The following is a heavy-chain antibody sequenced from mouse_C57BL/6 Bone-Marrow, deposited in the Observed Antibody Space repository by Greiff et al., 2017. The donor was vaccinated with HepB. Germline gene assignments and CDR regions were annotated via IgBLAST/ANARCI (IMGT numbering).Heavy chain of an antibody. CDR1: GYTFTEYS. J-gene: IGHJ4*01. V-gene: IGHV1-62-2*01. CDR3: AKHPYSSGYGYAMDY. D-gene: IGHD3-2*02. CDR2: FYPGSGSI. Sequence: QVQLQQPGAELVKPGASVKLSCKASGYTFTEYSIHWVKQRPGQGLEWIGWFYPGSGSIKYNEKFKDKATLTADKSSSTAYMELSSLTSEDSAVYSCAKHPYSSGYGYAMDYWGQGTSVTVSS.